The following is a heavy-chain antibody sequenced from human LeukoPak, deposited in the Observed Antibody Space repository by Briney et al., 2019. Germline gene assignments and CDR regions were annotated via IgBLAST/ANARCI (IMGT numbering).Heavy chain of an antibody. J-gene: IGHJ4*02. Sequence: GGSLRLSCAASGFTFDDYGMSWVRQAPGKGLEWVSGINWNGGSTGYADSVKGRFTISRDNAKNSLYLQMNSLRAEDTALYHCARDHRGGMAVALAFDYWGQGTLVTVSS. CDR1: GFTFDDYG. CDR3: ARDHRGGMAVALAFDY. V-gene: IGHV3-20*01. CDR2: INWNGGST. D-gene: IGHD6-19*01.